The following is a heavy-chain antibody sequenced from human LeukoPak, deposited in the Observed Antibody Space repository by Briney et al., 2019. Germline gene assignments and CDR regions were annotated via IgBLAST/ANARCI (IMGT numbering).Heavy chain of an antibody. D-gene: IGHD6-19*01. CDR2: ISGSSSHT. CDR3: TKEYDKTNRSPQWGFDS. CDR1: GFTFNTYA. J-gene: IGHJ4*02. V-gene: IGHV3-23*01. Sequence: GGSLRLSCAASGFTFNTYAMSWVRQAPGKGLGWVSGISGSSSHTEDADSVKGRFTISRDNSKNTLFLQMNNLRVEDTALYYCTKEYDKTNRSPQWGFDSWGQGTLVTVSS.